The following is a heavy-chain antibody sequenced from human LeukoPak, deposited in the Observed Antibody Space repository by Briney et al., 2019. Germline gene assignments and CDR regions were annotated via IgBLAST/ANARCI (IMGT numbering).Heavy chain of an antibody. CDR1: GFTFHDYA. D-gene: IGHD6-6*01. CDR2: ISWNSGNI. CDR3: AKGFFSIAGNLDH. J-gene: IGHJ4*02. Sequence: GGSLRLSCAASGFTFHDYAMHWVRQAPGKGLEWVSGISWNSGNIGYADSVKGRFTISRDNAKNSLYLQMNSLRREDMALYYCAKGFFSIAGNLDHWGQGTLVTVSS. V-gene: IGHV3-9*03.